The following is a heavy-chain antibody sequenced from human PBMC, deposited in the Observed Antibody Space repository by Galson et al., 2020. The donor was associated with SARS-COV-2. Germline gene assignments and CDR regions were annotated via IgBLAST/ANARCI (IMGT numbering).Heavy chain of an antibody. CDR3: ARDLGDFWSGYYFDY. CDR2: ISSSSSYI. D-gene: IGHD3-3*01. Sequence: PGGSLRLSCAASGFTFSSYSMNWVRQAPGKGLEWVSSISSSSSYIYYADSVKGRFTISRDNAKNSLYLQMNSLRAEDTAVYYCARDLGDFWSGYYFDYWGQGTLVTVSS. V-gene: IGHV3-21*01. CDR1: GFTFSSYS. J-gene: IGHJ4*02.